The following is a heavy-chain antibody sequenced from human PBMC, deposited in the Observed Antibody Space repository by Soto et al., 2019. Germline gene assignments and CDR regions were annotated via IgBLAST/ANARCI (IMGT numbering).Heavy chain of an antibody. J-gene: IGHJ4*02. D-gene: IGHD3-22*01. V-gene: IGHV3-49*05. CDR2: IRSKAYGGTT. CDR1: GFTFGDYA. CDR3: TRAGNYYDSSGTLDY. Sequence: EVQLVESGGGLVKPGRSLRLSCTASGFTFGDYAMSWFRQAPGKGLEWVGFIRSKAYGGTTEYAASVKGRFTISRDDSKSIAYLQMNSLKPEDTAVYYCTRAGNYYDSSGTLDYWGQGTLVTVSS.